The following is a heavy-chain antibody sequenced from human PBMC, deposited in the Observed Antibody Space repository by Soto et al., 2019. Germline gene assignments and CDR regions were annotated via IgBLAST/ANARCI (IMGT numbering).Heavy chain of an antibody. CDR3: AREGASGFGMDV. D-gene: IGHD1-26*01. V-gene: IGHV4-4*07. J-gene: IGHJ6*02. CDR2: IYTSGTT. CDR1: GGSIRSYY. Sequence: KPSETLSLTCNVSGGSIRSYYWSWIRQPAGKALEWIGRIYTSGTTNYNPSLKSRATILVDTSKKQFSLKLSSVTAADTAVYYCAREGASGFGMDVWGHGTTVTVSS.